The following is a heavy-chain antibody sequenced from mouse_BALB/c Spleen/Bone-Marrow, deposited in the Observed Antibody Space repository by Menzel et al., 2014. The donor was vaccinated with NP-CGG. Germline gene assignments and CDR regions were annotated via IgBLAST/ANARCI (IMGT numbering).Heavy chain of an antibody. CDR2: IDPANGNT. V-gene: IGHV14-3*02. CDR3: ATMITDWYFDD. D-gene: IGHD2-4*01. J-gene: IGHJ1*01. CDR1: GFNIKDTY. Sequence: EVQLQQSGAELVKPGASVKLSCTASGFNIKDTYMHWVKQRPEQGLEWIGRIDPANGNTKYDPKFQGKATITADTSSNTACLQLSSLTAEDTAVYYCATMITDWYFDDWGAGTTVTVSS.